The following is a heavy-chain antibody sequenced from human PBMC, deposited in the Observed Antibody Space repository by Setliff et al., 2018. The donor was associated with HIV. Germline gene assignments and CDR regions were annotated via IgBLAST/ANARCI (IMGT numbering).Heavy chain of an antibody. J-gene: IGHJ4*02. CDR1: GYTFTSYY. V-gene: IGHV1-46*01. Sequence: ASVKVSCKASGYTFTSYYMHWVRQAPGQGLEWMGIINPSGGSTSYAQKFQGRVTMTRDKSTSTVDMELSSLRSEDTAVYYCARGKVVRGVIPSYYFDYWGQGTLVTVSS. CDR3: ARGKVVRGVIPSYYFDY. D-gene: IGHD3-10*01. CDR2: INPSGGST.